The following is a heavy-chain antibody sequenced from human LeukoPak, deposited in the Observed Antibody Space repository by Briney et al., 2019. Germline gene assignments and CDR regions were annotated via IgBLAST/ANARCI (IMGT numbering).Heavy chain of an antibody. CDR3: AKDQSSYYYYGMDV. Sequence: SGGSLRLSCAASGFTVSSNYMSWVRQAPGKGLEWVSVIYSGGSTYYADSVKGRFTISRDNSKNTLYLQMNSLRAEDTAVYYCAKDQSSYYYYGMDVWGQGTTVTVSS. CDR1: GFTVSSNY. V-gene: IGHV3-53*01. CDR2: IYSGGST. J-gene: IGHJ6*02.